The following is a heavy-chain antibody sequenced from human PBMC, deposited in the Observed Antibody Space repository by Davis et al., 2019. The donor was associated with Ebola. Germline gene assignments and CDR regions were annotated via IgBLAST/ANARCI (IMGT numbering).Heavy chain of an antibody. CDR3: AKDSQTYYYGSGSYGFGMDV. J-gene: IGHJ6*04. D-gene: IGHD3-10*01. V-gene: IGHV3-9*01. Sequence: SLKISCAASGFTFDDCAMHWVRQAPGKGLEWVSGISWNSGSIGYADSVKGRFTISRDNAKNSLYLQMNSLRAEDTALYYCAKDSQTYYYGSGSYGFGMDVWGKGTTVTVSS. CDR1: GFTFDDCA. CDR2: ISWNSGSI.